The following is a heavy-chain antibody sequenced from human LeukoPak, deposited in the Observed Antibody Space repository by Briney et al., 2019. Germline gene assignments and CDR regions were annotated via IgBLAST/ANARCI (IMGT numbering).Heavy chain of an antibody. J-gene: IGHJ4*02. CDR1: GFTFSSYG. CDR2: ISGSGGST. CDR3: AKERALGGPYYFDY. Sequence: GGTLRLSCAASGFTFSSYGMSWVRQAPGKGLEWVSAISGSGGSTYYADSVKGRFTISRDNSKTTLYLQMNSLRAEDTAVYYCAKERALGGPYYFDYWGQGTLVTVSS. V-gene: IGHV3-23*01. D-gene: IGHD7-27*01.